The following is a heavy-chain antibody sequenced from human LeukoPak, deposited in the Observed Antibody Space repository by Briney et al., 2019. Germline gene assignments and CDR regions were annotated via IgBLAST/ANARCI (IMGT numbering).Heavy chain of an antibody. CDR2: INWNGGST. D-gene: IGHD1-1*01. CDR1: GFTFDDYG. Sequence: PLGGLRLSRAASGFTFDDYGMSCVRQAPGKGLGWGSDINWNGGSTDYADSVKGRFTISRDNAKNYLYLHMSSLRDEDTAFYYCARRHTTNWYNWFDPWGQGTLVIVSS. V-gene: IGHV3-20*04. CDR3: ARRHTTNWYNWFDP. J-gene: IGHJ5*02.